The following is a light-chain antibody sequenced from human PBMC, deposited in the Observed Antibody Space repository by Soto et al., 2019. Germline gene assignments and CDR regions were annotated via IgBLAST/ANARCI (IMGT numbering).Light chain of an antibody. CDR2: KSS. V-gene: IGKV1-5*03. CDR3: EQYQSLWA. J-gene: IGKJ1*01. CDR1: QSISSW. Sequence: IQMTQSPSTLSASVGDTVTITCRASQSISSWLAWYQQKPGKDPKVRIYKSSSLESGVESRFSGSGPGTDFSLTISSLLPHDAATYYCEQYQSLWAFGQGTKVESK.